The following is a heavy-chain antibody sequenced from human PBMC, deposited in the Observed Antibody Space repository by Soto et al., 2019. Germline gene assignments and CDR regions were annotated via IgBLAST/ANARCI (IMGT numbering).Heavy chain of an antibody. J-gene: IGHJ5*02. D-gene: IGHD6-19*01. CDR2: INHSGST. Sequence: SETLSLTCGVHGGSFTAYYWSWIRQPPGKGLEWIGKINHSGSTSYNPSLKSRVTISVDTSKNQFSLNLTSVTAADTAVYYCAREEVAGTNWFDPWGQGTLITVSS. CDR1: GGSFTAYY. CDR3: AREEVAGTNWFDP. V-gene: IGHV4-34*01.